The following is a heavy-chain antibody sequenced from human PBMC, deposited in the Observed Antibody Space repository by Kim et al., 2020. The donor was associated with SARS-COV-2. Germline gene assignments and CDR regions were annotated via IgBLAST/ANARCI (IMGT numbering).Heavy chain of an antibody. CDR2: ISSYSGQT. CDR3: ARDRGQQLVTGVFDD. V-gene: IGHV1-18*04. J-gene: IGHJ4*02. Sequence: ASVKVSCKTSGYTFTSNSVSWVRQAPGQGLEWMGWISSYSGQTNCAQKLQGRVTMTTDTSTSTAYMELRTLRSDDTAVYFCARDRGQQLVTGVFDDWGQGTLVTVSS. CDR1: GYTFTSNS. D-gene: IGHD6-13*01.